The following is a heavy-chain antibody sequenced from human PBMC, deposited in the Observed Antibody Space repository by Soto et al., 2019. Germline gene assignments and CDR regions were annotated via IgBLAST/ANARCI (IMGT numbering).Heavy chain of an antibody. CDR2: IYWDNDN. CDR3: SHRMTTVTWWFDP. V-gene: IGHV2-5*02. D-gene: IGHD4-17*01. CDR1: GFSLTTSGVG. J-gene: IGHJ5*02. Sequence: QKTLKESAPTLVKPTQTLTLTCTFSGFSLTTSGVGVGWLLHPPGHTLEWLEPIYWDNDNRDRPSLKRRLTITTDTLKNQVVHTTTNMEPADTAKYFWSHRMTTVTWWFDPWVHGRLVSVSS.